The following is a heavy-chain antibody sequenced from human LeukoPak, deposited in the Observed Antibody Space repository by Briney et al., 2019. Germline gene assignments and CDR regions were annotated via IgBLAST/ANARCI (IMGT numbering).Heavy chain of an antibody. J-gene: IGHJ6*03. CDR3: ASPGRPESRGFTYYYYMDV. Sequence: SVKVSCKASGGTFSSYAISWVRQAPGQGLEWMGGIIPIFGTANYAQKFQGRVTITADESTSTAYMELSSLRSEDTAVYYCASPGRPESRGFTYYYYMDVWGKGTTVTVSS. CDR1: GGTFSSYA. D-gene: IGHD5-12*01. V-gene: IGHV1-69*13. CDR2: IIPIFGTA.